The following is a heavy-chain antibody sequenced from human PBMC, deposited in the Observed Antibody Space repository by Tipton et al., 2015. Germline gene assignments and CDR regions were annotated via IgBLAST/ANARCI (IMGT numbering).Heavy chain of an antibody. CDR2: IYSGGIT. CDR1: GFLFSSYW. J-gene: IGHJ6*02. Sequence: GSLRLSCEASGFLFSSYWMSWVRQAPGKGLEWLSLIYSGGITHYADSVKGRFTVSRDTSKNTVYLQADSLRAEDTAVYYCASLRNREGYGWYNNYRYNGLDVWGQGTTVTVSS. V-gene: IGHV3-53*01. D-gene: IGHD6-19*01. CDR3: ASLRNREGYGWYNNYRYNGLDV.